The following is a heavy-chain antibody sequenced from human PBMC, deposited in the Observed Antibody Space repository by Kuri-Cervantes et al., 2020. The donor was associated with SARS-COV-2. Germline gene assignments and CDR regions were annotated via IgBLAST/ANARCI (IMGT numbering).Heavy chain of an antibody. D-gene: IGHD5-12*01. CDR1: GGTFSSYA. CDR2: IIPILGTA. Sequence: SVKVSCKASGGTFSSYAISWLRQAPGQGLEWMGGIIPILGTANYAQKFQGRVTLTADESTSTAGMELSSLRSEDTAVYYCALGYWGSGYPRYYYYMDVWGKGTTVTVSS. J-gene: IGHJ6*03. V-gene: IGHV1-69*13. CDR3: ALGYWGSGYPRYYYYMDV.